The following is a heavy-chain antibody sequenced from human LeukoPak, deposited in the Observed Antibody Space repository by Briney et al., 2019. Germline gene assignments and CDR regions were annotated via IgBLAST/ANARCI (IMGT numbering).Heavy chain of an antibody. J-gene: IGHJ4*02. D-gene: IGHD5-18*01. CDR3: ARDAADTVRGGDY. CDR2: ISANSGNT. Sequence: ASVKVSCKTSGYSFTSYGISWVRQAPGQGLEWMGWISANSGNTNYAQKLQGRVTMTTGTSTSTAYMELRSLRSDDTAVYFCARDAADTVRGGDYWGQGSLVTVSS. V-gene: IGHV1-18*01. CDR1: GYSFTSYG.